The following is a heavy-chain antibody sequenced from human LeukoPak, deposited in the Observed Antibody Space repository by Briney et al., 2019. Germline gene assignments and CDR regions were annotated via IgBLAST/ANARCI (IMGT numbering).Heavy chain of an antibody. J-gene: IGHJ4*02. D-gene: IGHD1-7*01. CDR3: ATAGNYRFDY. V-gene: IGHV3-74*01. CDR2: INPDGSTI. CDR1: GFTFSNYW. Sequence: GGSLRLSCAASGFTFSNYWVHWVRQAPGKGLVWVSRINPDGSTINYADSVKGRFTISRDNAKNTLYLQMNSLRAEDTAVYYCATAGNYRFDYWGQETLVTVSS.